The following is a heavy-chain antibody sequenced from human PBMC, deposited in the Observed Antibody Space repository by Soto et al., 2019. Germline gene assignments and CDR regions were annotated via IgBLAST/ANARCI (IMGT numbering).Heavy chain of an antibody. CDR1: GFTFSSYA. Sequence: QVQLVESGGGVVQPGRSLRLSCAASGFTFSSYAMHWVRQAPGKGLEWVAVISYDGSNKYHADSVKGRFTISRDNSKNTLYVKMNSLRAEDTAVYYCARESEQWLNNRAEYFPHWGQGTLVTVSS. J-gene: IGHJ1*01. CDR2: ISYDGSNK. D-gene: IGHD6-19*01. CDR3: ARESEQWLNNRAEYFPH. V-gene: IGHV3-30-3*01.